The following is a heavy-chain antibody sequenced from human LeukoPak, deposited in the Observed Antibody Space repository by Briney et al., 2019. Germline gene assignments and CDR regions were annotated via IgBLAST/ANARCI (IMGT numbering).Heavy chain of an antibody. D-gene: IGHD4-17*01. CDR2: IYYSGST. J-gene: IGHJ5*02. V-gene: IGHV4-31*03. CDR1: GGSISSGGYY. Sequence: SETLSLTCTVSGGSISSGGYYWSWIRQHPGKGLEWIGYIYYSGSTYYNPSLKSRVTISVDTSKNQFSLKLSSVTAADTAVYYCARRLVTTRWFDPWGQGTLVTVSS. CDR3: ARRLVTTRWFDP.